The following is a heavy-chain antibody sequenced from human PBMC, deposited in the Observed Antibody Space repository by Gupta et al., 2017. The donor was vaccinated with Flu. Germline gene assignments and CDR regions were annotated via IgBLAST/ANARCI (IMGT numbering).Heavy chain of an antibody. Sequence: PGKGLEWVGFIRSKAYGGTTEYDASVKGRFTISRDDSKSIAYLQMNSLKTEDTAVYYCTRLVLWFGGYYMDVWGKGTTVTVSS. D-gene: IGHD3-10*01. J-gene: IGHJ6*03. V-gene: IGHV3-49*02. CDR3: TRLVLWFGGYYMDV. CDR2: IRSKAYGGTT.